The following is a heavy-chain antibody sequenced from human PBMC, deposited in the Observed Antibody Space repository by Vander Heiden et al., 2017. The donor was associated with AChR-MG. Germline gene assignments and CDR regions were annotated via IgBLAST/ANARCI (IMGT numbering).Heavy chain of an antibody. CDR2: INPNSGGT. J-gene: IGHJ6*02. D-gene: IGHD3-22*01. Sequence: QVQLVQSGAEVKKPGASVKVYCKAPGYTFTGHYMHWVRQAPEQGLEWMGWINPNSGGTNYAQKFQGWVTMTRDTSISTAYMELSRLRSDDTAVYYCARAYYYDSSGYHPPDYYGMDVWGQGTTVTVSS. CDR3: ARAYYYDSSGYHPPDYYGMDV. V-gene: IGHV1-2*04. CDR1: GYTFTGHY.